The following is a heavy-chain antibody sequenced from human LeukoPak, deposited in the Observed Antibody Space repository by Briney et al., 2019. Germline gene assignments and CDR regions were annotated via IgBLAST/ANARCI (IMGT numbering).Heavy chain of an antibody. Sequence: SETLSLTCTVSGGSISSYYWSWIRQPPRKGLEGIGYIYYSGSTNYNPSLKSRVTISVDTSKNQFSLKLSSVTAADTAVYYCAREGGSYPNWFDPWGQGTLVTVSS. J-gene: IGHJ5*02. D-gene: IGHD1-26*01. CDR1: GGSISSYY. CDR2: IYYSGST. CDR3: AREGGSYPNWFDP. V-gene: IGHV4-59*01.